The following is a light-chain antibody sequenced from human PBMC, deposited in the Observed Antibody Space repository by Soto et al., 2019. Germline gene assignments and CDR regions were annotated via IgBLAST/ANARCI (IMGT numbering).Light chain of an antibody. V-gene: IGKV1-33*01. J-gene: IGKJ5*01. CDR2: DAS. Sequence: DIQMTQSPSSLSASVGDRVTITCQASQDISNYLNWYQQKPGKAPKLLIYDASNLETGVPSRFXGSRSGTDSTFTISNLQPEDIATDYCQQYDNLPSITFGQGTRLEMK. CDR3: QQYDNLPSIT. CDR1: QDISNY.